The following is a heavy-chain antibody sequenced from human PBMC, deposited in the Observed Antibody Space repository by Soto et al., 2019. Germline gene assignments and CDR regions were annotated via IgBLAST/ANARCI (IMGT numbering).Heavy chain of an antibody. CDR2: ISYDGDTQ. J-gene: IGHJ5*01. V-gene: IGHV3-30-3*01. CDR3: LRGKWIFALRSAFDS. Sequence: QVQLEESGGGVVQPGRSLRLSCAASEFDFSNFAMHWVRQAPGKGLEWMAVISYDGDTQYYADSAKGRFTISRDNSTNAPCLEMRTLTPEDAAGYYSLRGKWIFALRSAFDSWGQGVLVSVSS. D-gene: IGHD3-3*01. CDR1: EFDFSNFA.